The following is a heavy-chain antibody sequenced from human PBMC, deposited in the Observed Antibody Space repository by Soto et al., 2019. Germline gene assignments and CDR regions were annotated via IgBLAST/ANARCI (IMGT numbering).Heavy chain of an antibody. CDR3: AKEALPGYYDSSGYYPDAFDI. CDR1: GFTFSSYG. Sequence: LRLSCAASGFTFSSYGMHWVRQAPGKGLEWVAVISYDGSNKYYADSVKGRFTISRDNSKNTLYLQMNSLRAEDTAVYYCAKEALPGYYDSSGYYPDAFDIWGQGTMVTVSS. CDR2: ISYDGSNK. V-gene: IGHV3-30*18. J-gene: IGHJ3*02. D-gene: IGHD3-22*01.